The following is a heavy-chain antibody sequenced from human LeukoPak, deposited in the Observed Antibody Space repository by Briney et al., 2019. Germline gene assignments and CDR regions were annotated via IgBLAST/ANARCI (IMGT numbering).Heavy chain of an antibody. CDR1: GGSISSYY. D-gene: IGHD2-2*01. CDR2: IYTSGST. J-gene: IGHJ4*02. V-gene: IGHV4-4*07. CDR3: ARYCSSTSCYGRYFDY. Sequence: SETLSLTXTVSGGSISSYYWSWIRQPAGKGLEWIGRIYTSGSTNYSPSLKSRVTMSVDTSKNQFSLKLSSVTAADTAVYYCARYCSSTSCYGRYFDYWGQGTLVTVSS.